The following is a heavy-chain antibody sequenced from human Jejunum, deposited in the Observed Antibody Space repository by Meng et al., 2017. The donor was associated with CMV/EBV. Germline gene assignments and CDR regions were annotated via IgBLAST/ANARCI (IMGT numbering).Heavy chain of an antibody. CDR3: ASTAGCDY. CDR1: GFSFSSYW. V-gene: IGHV3-7*01. Sequence: CSASGFSFSSYWMTWVRQEPGKGLEWVANIKHDGSDKYYVDSVKGRFNISRDNAKNSLYLQMNSLRVEDTATYYCASTAGCDYWGQGTLVTVSS. J-gene: IGHJ4*02. CDR2: IKHDGSDK. D-gene: IGHD6-19*01.